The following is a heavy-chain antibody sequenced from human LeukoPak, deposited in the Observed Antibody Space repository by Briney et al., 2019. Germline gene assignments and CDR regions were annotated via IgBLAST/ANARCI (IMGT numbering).Heavy chain of an antibody. CDR2: INPGDSDT. D-gene: IGHD5-18*01. Sequence: GESLQISCKVSGYSLTSYWIGWARHMPGKGLEWMGIINPGDSDTQYSPSSLGQVTISLDKTVTSTTTYLQWNSLEAADTAIYYCATTGYSSHWEYYWGQGTLVTVSS. V-gene: IGHV5-51*01. J-gene: IGHJ4*02. CDR3: ATTGYSSHWEYY. CDR1: GYSLTSYW.